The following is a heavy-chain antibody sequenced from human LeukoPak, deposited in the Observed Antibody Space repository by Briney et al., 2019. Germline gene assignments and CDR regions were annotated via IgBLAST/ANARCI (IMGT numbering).Heavy chain of an antibody. J-gene: IGHJ4*02. CDR3: AKDIGVNYYDSSGYSSFDY. CDR2: ISWNSGSI. CDR1: GFTFDDYA. Sequence: PGGSLRLSCAASGFTFDDYAMHWVRQAPGKGLEWVSGISWNSGSIGYADSVKGRFTISRDNAKNSLYLQMNSLRAEDTALYYCAKDIGVNYYDSSGYSSFDYWGQGTLVTVSS. V-gene: IGHV3-9*01. D-gene: IGHD3-22*01.